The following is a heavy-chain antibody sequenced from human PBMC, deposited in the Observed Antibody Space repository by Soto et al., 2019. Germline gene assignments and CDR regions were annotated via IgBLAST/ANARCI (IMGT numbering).Heavy chain of an antibody. Sequence: PGESLKISCKGSGYSFTSYWIGWVRQMPGKGLEWMGIIYPGDSGTRYSPSFQGQVTISADKSISTAYLQWSSLKASDTAMYYCARPRLDLFRAFDIWGQGTMVTVSS. CDR1: GYSFTSYW. D-gene: IGHD3-16*01. J-gene: IGHJ3*02. V-gene: IGHV5-51*01. CDR3: ARPRLDLFRAFDI. CDR2: IYPGDSGT.